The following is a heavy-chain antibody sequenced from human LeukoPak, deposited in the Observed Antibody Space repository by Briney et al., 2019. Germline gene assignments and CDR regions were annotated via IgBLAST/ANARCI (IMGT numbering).Heavy chain of an antibody. Sequence: PSETLSLTCTVSGSSISSSSYYWGWIRQPPGKGLEWIGSIYYSGSTYYNPSLKSRVTISVDTSKNQFSLKLSSVTAADTAVYYCARGDMTTVTYNWFDPWGQGTLVTVSS. CDR2: IYYSGST. V-gene: IGHV4-39*07. CDR3: ARGDMTTVTYNWFDP. J-gene: IGHJ5*02. CDR1: GSSISSSSYY. D-gene: IGHD4-17*01.